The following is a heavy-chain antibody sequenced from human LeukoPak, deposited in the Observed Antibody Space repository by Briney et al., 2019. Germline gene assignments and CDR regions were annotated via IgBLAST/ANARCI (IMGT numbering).Heavy chain of an antibody. CDR3: IRSIAVAGNFGY. V-gene: IGHV1-69*05. Sequence: GASVKVSCKASGGTFSSYAISWVRQAPGQGLEWMGGIIPIFGTANYAQKFQGGVTITTDESTSTAYMELSSLRSEDTAVYYCIRSIAVAGNFGYWGQGTLVTVSS. CDR1: GGTFSSYA. CDR2: IIPIFGTA. D-gene: IGHD6-19*01. J-gene: IGHJ4*02.